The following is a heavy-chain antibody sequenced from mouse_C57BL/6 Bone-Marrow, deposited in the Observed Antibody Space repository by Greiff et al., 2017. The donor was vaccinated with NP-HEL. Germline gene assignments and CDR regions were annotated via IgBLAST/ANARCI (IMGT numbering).Heavy chain of an antibody. CDR3: TMGSYYGSSYGFAY. Sequence: EVQLQESGTVLARPGASVKMSCKTSGYTFTSYWMHWVKQRPGQGLEWIGAIYPGNSDTSYNQKFKGKAKLTAVTSASTAYMELSSLTNEDSAVYYCTMGSYYGSSYGFAYWGQGTLVTVSA. J-gene: IGHJ3*01. CDR1: GYTFTSYW. CDR2: IYPGNSDT. D-gene: IGHD1-1*01. V-gene: IGHV1-5*01.